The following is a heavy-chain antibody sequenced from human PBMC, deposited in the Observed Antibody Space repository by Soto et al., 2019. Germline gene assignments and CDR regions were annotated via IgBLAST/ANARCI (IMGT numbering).Heavy chain of an antibody. J-gene: IGHJ4*02. V-gene: IGHV1-69*13. Sequence: SVKVSCKASRGPFSTYAISWVRQAPGHGLEWMGGIIPIFDTAKYAQKFHGRVTITADESTSTAYMELSSLRSEDTAVYYCARVSSYCSGGSCYPAYFDHWGQGTLVTVSS. D-gene: IGHD2-15*01. CDR3: ARVSSYCSGGSCYPAYFDH. CDR1: RGPFSTYA. CDR2: IIPIFDTA.